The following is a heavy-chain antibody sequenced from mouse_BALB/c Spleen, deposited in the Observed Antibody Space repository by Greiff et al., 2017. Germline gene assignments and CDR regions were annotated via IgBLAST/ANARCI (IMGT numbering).Heavy chain of an antibody. CDR3: ASPYGYDDYYAMDY. V-gene: IGHV1-5*01. CDR2: IYPGNSDT. CDR1: GYTFTSYW. Sequence: VQLQQSGTVLARPGASVKMSCKASGYTFTSYWMHWVKQRPGQGLEWIGAIYPGNSDTSYNQKFKGKAKLTAVTSTSTAYMELSSLTNEDSAVYYCASPYGYDDYYAMDYWGQGTSVTVSS. D-gene: IGHD2-2*01. J-gene: IGHJ4*01.